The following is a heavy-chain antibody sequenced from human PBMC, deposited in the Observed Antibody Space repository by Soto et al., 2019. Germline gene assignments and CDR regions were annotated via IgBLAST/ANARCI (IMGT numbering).Heavy chain of an antibody. D-gene: IGHD6-19*01. CDR1: GFTISSYG. CDR3: ARDCAGYSSGWYQRGGFDY. CDR2: IWYDGTNK. J-gene: IGHJ4*02. V-gene: IGHV3-33*01. Sequence: QVQLGESGGGVVQPGRSLRLSCAASGFTISSYGVHWVRQAPGKGLEWVAVIWYDGTNKYYADSVKGRFTTSRDNSKNTLYLQMNSLRAEDTAVYYCARDCAGYSSGWYQRGGFDYWGQGTLVTVSS.